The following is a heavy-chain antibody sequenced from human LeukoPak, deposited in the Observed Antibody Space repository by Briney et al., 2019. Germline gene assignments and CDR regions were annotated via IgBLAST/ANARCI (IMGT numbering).Heavy chain of an antibody. CDR3: ARGRFGYCSSTSCSPHYYFDY. J-gene: IGHJ4*02. V-gene: IGHV4-34*01. CDR1: GGSFSGYY. Sequence: SETLSLTRAVYGGSFSGYYWSWIRQPPGKGLEWIGEINHSGSTNYNPSLKSRVTISVDTSKNQFSLKLSSVTAADTAVYCCARGRFGYCSSTSCSPHYYFDYWGQGTLVTVSS. CDR2: INHSGST. D-gene: IGHD2-2*01.